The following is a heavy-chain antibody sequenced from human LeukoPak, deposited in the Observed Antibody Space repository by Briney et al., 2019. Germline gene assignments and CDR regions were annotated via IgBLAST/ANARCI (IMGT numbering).Heavy chain of an antibody. J-gene: IGHJ4*02. CDR1: GFTFSSYG. Sequence: PGGSLRLSCAASGFTFSSYGMSWVRQAPGKGLEWVSAISGSGGSTYYADSVKGRFTISRGNSKNTLYLQMNSLRAEDTAVYYCAKAAYCSSTSCYDPHFDYWGQGTLVTVSS. V-gene: IGHV3-23*01. CDR3: AKAAYCSSTSCYDPHFDY. CDR2: ISGSGGST. D-gene: IGHD2-2*01.